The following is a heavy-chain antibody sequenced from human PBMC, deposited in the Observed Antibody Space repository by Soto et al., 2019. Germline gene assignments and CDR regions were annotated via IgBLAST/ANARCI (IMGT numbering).Heavy chain of an antibody. CDR3: AREGSAAGTGYYFDY. CDR2: ISSSSSTI. CDR1: GFTFSSYS. V-gene: IGHV3-48*01. Sequence: EVQLVESGGGLVQPGGSLRLSCAASGFTFSSYSMNWVRQAPGKGLEWVSCISSSSSTIYYADSVKGRFTISRDNAKNSLYLQMNSLRAEDTAVYYCAREGSAAGTGYYFDYWGQGTLVTVSS. D-gene: IGHD6-13*01. J-gene: IGHJ4*02.